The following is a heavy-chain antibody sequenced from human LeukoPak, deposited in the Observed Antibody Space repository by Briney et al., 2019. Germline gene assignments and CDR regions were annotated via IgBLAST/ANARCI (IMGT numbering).Heavy chain of an antibody. D-gene: IGHD3-16*01. CDR2: ISAYNGNT. V-gene: IGHV1-18*01. Sequence: GASVKVSCKASGYTFTSYGISWVRQAPGQGLEWMGWISAYNGNTNYAQKLQGRVTMTTDASTSTAYMELRSLRSDDTAVYCCARDYPKAYDYVRDYWGQGTLVTVSS. CDR1: GYTFTSYG. J-gene: IGHJ4*02. CDR3: ARDYPKAYDYVRDY.